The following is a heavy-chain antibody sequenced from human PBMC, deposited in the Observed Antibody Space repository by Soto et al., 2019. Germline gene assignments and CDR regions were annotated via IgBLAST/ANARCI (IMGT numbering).Heavy chain of an antibody. CDR2: ISYDGSTK. D-gene: IGHD3-22*01. Sequence: QVQLVESGGGVVQPGRSLRLSYAASGFTFSNYAMHWVRQAPGKGLEWVAVISYDGSTKNYADSVKGRFTIARDNSKNTLYLQMNSLRAEDTAVYNCAREPAYYYDSSGYSVPFGYWGQGTLVTVSS. V-gene: IGHV3-30-3*01. J-gene: IGHJ4*02. CDR1: GFTFSNYA. CDR3: AREPAYYYDSSGYSVPFGY.